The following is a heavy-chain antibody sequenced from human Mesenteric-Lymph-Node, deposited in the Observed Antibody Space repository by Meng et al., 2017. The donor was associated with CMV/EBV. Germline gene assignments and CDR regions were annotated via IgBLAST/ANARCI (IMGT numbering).Heavy chain of an antibody. Sequence: GESLKISCEGFGFSVSSSYISWVRQPPGKGLEWVSVTYSSGSSYFAPSVKGRFTVSRDNSKNTLYLQMNSLRVDDSAVYFCARDGAVSNTYSTWGQGTLVTVSS. CDR2: TYSSGSS. J-gene: IGHJ5*02. D-gene: IGHD2-15*01. V-gene: IGHV3-53*01. CDR1: GFSVSSSY. CDR3: ARDGAVSNTYST.